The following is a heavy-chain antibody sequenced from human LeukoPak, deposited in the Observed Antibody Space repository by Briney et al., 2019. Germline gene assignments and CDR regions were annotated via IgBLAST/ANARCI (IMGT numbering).Heavy chain of an antibody. V-gene: IGHV4-61*01. D-gene: IGHD3-10*01. CDR3: ARSQNYYGSGDY. CDR1: GGSVSSGSYY. J-gene: IGHJ4*02. Sequence: PSETLSLTCTVSGGSVSSGSYYWSWIRQPPGKGLEWIGYIYYSGSTNYNPSLKSRVTISVDTSKNQFSLKLSSVTAADTAVYYCARSQNYYGSGDYWSQGTLVTVSS. CDR2: IYYSGST.